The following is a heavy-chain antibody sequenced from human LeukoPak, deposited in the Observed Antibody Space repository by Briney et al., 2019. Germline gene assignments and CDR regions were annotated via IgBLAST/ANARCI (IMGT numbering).Heavy chain of an antibody. CDR2: IDPSDSYT. D-gene: IGHD2-2*01. CDR3: ARRVGTSSPGGYYGMDV. J-gene: IGHJ6*04. V-gene: IGHV5-10-1*01. Sequence: GESLRISCKGSGYSFTSYWNSWVRQMPGKGLEWMGRIDPSDSYTNYSPSFQGHVTISADKSISTAYLQWSSLKASDTAMYYCARRVGTSSPGGYYGMDVWGKGTTVTVSS. CDR1: GYSFTSYW.